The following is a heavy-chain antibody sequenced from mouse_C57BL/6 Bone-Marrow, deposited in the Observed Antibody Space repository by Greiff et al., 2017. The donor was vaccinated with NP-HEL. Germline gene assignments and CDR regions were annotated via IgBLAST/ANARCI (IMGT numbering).Heavy chain of an antibody. V-gene: IGHV5-16*01. Sequence: EVMLVESEGGLVQPGSSMKLSCTASGFTFSDYYMAWVRQVPEKGLEWVANINYDGSSTYYLDSLKSRFIISRDNAKNILYLQMSSLKSDDTATYYCAREQCHYSMDYWGQGTSVTVSS. CDR1: GFTFSDYY. CDR2: INYDGSST. CDR3: AREQCHYSMDY. D-gene: IGHD6-1*01. J-gene: IGHJ4*01.